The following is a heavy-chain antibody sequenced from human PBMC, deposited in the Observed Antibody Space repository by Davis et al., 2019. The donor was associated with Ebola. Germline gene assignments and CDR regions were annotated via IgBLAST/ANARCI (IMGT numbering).Heavy chain of an antibody. V-gene: IGHV4-59*01. CDR3: ARGLDAFDF. CDR1: GGSIRSYY. Sequence: PGGSLRLSCNVSGGSIRSYYWSWIRQPPGTGLEWIGYIYSSGNTNYSPSLKSRVIISVDTSKNQFSLNLSSVTAADTAVYYCARGLDAFDFWGQGTMVTVSS. CDR2: IYSSGNT. J-gene: IGHJ3*01.